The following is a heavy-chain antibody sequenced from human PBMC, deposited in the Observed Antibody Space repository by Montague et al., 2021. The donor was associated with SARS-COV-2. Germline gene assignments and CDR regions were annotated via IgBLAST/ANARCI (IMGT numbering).Heavy chain of an antibody. CDR2: IYYSGST. Sequence: SETLSLTCTVSGGSISSSSYYWGWIRQPPGKGLEWIGSIYYSGSTYYNPSLKSRVTISVDTSKNQFSLKLSSVTAADTAVYYCASQGSSLAQSYSLWSTNFLRGDFDYWGQGTLVTVSS. V-gene: IGHV4-39*01. CDR1: GGSISSSSYY. CDR3: ASQGSSLAQSYSLWSTNFLRGDFDY. D-gene: IGHD1-26*01. J-gene: IGHJ4*02.